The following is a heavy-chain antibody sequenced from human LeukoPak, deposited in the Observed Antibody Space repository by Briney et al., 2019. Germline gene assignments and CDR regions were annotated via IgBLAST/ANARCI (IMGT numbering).Heavy chain of an antibody. CDR1: GGSISNYY. Sequence: SETLSLTCTVSGGSISNYYWSWIRQPPGKGLEWIGYIYYSGSTNYNPSLKSRVTISVDTSKNQFSLKLSSVTAADTAVYYCARVSGYDWESFYDYWGQGTLVTVSS. J-gene: IGHJ4*02. CDR3: ARVSGYDWESFYDY. D-gene: IGHD5-12*01. CDR2: IYYSGST. V-gene: IGHV4-59*01.